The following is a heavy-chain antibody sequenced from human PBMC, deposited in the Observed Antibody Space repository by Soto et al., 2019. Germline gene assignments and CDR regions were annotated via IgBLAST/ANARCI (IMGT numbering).Heavy chain of an antibody. D-gene: IGHD2-2*01. V-gene: IGHV4-34*01. CDR1: GESFSDFY. CDR3: ARLGGYCSSTSCYGYYGMDV. Sequence: SETLSLTCAVYGESFSDFYWNWIRQSPGKGLEWIGEINVDGSTDYNPSLESRVTISVDTSKNQFSLKVSSVTVADTAVYYCARLGGYCSSTSCYGYYGMDVWGQGTTVTVSS. CDR2: INVDGST. J-gene: IGHJ6*02.